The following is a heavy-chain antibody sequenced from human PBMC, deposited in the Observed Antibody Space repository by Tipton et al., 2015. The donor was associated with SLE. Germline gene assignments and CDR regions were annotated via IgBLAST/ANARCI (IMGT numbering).Heavy chain of an antibody. V-gene: IGHV5-51*03. CDR2: IYPADSDT. D-gene: IGHD5-18*01. CDR3: ARRPSGYFPFET. J-gene: IGHJ5*02. Sequence: QLVQSGAEVKKAGESLQISCKGPEYSLTNYWIGWVRQLPGKGLEWMGVIYPADSDTRYSPSFQGHVTISADTSTDTAYLQWSSLKASDGGMYYCARRPSGYFPFETWGQGTLVTVSS. CDR1: EYSLTNYW.